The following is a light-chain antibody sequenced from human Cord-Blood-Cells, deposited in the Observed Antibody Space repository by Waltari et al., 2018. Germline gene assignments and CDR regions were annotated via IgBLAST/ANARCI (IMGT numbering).Light chain of an antibody. CDR3: AAWDDSLNAPV. V-gene: IGLV1-44*01. Sequence: QSVLTQPPSASGTPGQRVTISCSGSSPNIGSNTVNWYQQLPGTAPKLLIYSNNQRPSGVPDRCSGSKSGTSASLAISGLQSEDEADYYCAAWDDSLNAPVFGGGTKLTVL. J-gene: IGLJ3*02. CDR2: SNN. CDR1: SPNIGSNT.